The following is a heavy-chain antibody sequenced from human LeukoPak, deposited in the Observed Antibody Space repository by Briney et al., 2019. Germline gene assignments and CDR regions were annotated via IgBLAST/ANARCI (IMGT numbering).Heavy chain of an antibody. D-gene: IGHD3/OR15-3a*01. CDR3: ARTPGLGYYYMDV. CDR1: GDSISSSSSY. CDR2: IYTSGST. V-gene: IGHV4-61*02. Sequence: SETLSLTCTVSGDSISSSSSYWGWIRQPAGKGLEWIGRIYTSGSTNYNPSLKSRVTISVDTSKNQFSLKLGSVTAADTAVYYCARTPGLGYYYMDVWGKGTTVTVSS. J-gene: IGHJ6*03.